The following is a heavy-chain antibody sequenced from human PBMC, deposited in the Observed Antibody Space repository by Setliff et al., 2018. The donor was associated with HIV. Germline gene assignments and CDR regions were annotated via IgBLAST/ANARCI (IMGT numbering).Heavy chain of an antibody. J-gene: IGHJ6*03. Sequence: SVKVSCKASGGTFRGFGISWVVQAPGQGLEWMGQIIPIFGTPRYAQKFQGRVTITADESTSTVYMELSSRRSGDTAVYYCATNPEMATINYYYYYMDVWGKGTTVTVSS. CDR1: GGTFRGFG. CDR2: IIPIFGTP. V-gene: IGHV1-69*13. CDR3: ATNPEMATINYYYYYMDV. D-gene: IGHD5-12*01.